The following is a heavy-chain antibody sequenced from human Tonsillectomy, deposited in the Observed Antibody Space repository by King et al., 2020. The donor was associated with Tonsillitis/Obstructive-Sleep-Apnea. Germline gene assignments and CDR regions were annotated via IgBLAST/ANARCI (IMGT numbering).Heavy chain of an antibody. CDR2: ITGSGDTT. CDR3: AKEDISYDGSGHLYHSDY. Sequence: VQLVESGGGLVQPGGSLRLSCAASGFTFRNYAMSWVRQAPGKGLEWVSGITGSGDTTFYGDSVKGRFTIARDNSKNTLYLQMNSLRDGDTAVYYCAKEDISYDGSGHLYHSDYWGQGTLVTVSS. J-gene: IGHJ4*02. V-gene: IGHV3-23*04. CDR1: GFTFRNYA. D-gene: IGHD3-22*01.